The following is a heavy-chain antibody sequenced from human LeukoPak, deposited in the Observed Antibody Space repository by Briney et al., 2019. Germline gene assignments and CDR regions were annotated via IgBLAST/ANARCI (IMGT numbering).Heavy chain of an antibody. CDR3: ARGARGLFY. V-gene: IGHV4-34*01. CDR1: NGSFSGYY. CDR2: IKHSGRT. J-gene: IGHJ4*02. D-gene: IGHD3/OR15-3a*01. Sequence: SETLSLTCAVYNGSFSGYYWTWIRQPPGKGLEWIGEIKHSGRTTYTPSLKSRVSISVDPSKNQFSLKLSSVTAADTAMYYCARGARGLFYWGQGTLVTVSS.